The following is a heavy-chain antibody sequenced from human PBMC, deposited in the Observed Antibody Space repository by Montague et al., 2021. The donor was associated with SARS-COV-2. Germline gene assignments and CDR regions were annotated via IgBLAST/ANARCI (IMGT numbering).Heavy chain of an antibody. Sequence: TLSLTCTVSGASISSGGDYWNWIRQHPGKGLEWIGHTYYSVSTNYNPSLKSRVTISEDTSKNQISLKLSSVTAADTAVYYCARDRELVDWGQGIMVIVSS. CDR2: TYYSVST. CDR1: GASISSGGDY. J-gene: IGHJ4*02. V-gene: IGHV4-31*03. D-gene: IGHD1-7*01. CDR3: ARDRELVD.